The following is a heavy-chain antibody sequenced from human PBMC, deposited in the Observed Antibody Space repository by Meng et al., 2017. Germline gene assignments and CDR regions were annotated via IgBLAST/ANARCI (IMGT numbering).Heavy chain of an antibody. V-gene: IGHV3-53*05. Sequence: GESLMISCAASGFTVSSNYISWVRQAPGKGLEWVSVIYSGGSTYYADSVKGRFTITRDNSKNTLYLQMNSLRAEDTAVYYCARGPRYSSSWYDAYDIWGQGTMVTVSS. CDR2: IYSGGST. D-gene: IGHD6-13*01. J-gene: IGHJ3*02. CDR1: GFTVSSNY. CDR3: ARGPRYSSSWYDAYDI.